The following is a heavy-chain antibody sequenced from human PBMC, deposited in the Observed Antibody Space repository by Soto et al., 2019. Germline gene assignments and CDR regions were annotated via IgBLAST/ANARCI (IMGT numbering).Heavy chain of an antibody. CDR3: ARGGIALGNGMDV. CDR1: GGSISSSNW. V-gene: IGHV4-4*02. J-gene: IGHJ6*02. Sequence: QVQLQESGPGLVKPSGTLSLTCAVSGGSISSSNWWSWVRQPPWKGLEWIGEIYHSESTNYNPSLESRVTVSVDKSKDRCSLKLSSVTAAGTAIYYCARGGIALGNGMDVWGQGTTITVS. D-gene: IGHD6-19*01. CDR2: IYHSEST.